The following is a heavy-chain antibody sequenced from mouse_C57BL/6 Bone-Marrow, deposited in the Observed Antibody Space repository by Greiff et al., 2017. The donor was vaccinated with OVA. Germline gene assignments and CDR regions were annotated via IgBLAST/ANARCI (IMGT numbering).Heavy chain of an antibody. Sequence: EVKVVESGGGLVQPGGSLKLSCAASGFTFSDYYMYWVRQTPEKRLEWVAYISNGGGSTYYPDTVKGRFTISRDNAKNTLYLQMSRLKSEDTAMYYCARGGYYAPFAYWGQGTLVTVSA. D-gene: IGHD2-3*01. CDR1: GFTFSDYY. CDR2: ISNGGGST. V-gene: IGHV5-12*01. J-gene: IGHJ3*01. CDR3: ARGGYYAPFAY.